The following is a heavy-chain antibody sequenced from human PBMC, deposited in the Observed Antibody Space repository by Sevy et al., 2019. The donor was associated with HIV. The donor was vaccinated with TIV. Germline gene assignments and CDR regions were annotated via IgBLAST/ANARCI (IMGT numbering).Heavy chain of an antibody. CDR1: GFTFGDYA. CDR3: TGCFVVVPAAIPGRYYYYGMDV. V-gene: IGHV3-49*04. Sequence: YLRLSCTASGFTFGDYAMSWVRQAPGKGLEWVGFIRSNAYGGTTEYAASVKGRLTISRDDSKSIAYLQMNSLKTEDTAVYYCTGCFVVVPAAIPGRYYYYGMDVWGQGTTVTVSS. J-gene: IGHJ6*02. CDR2: IRSNAYGGTT. D-gene: IGHD2-2*02.